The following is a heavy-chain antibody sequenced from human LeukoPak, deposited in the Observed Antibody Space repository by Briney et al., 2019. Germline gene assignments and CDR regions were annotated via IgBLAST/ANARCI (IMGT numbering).Heavy chain of an antibody. J-gene: IGHJ3*02. CDR1: RFTFRNNW. CDR3: ARGLFLSGYLDAFDI. Sequence: GGSLRLSCAASRFTFRNNWMSWVRQAPGKGLEWVSLIYSDGRTYYADSVKGRCTISRDNSKNTLYLQMNSLRVEDTAVYYCARGLFLSGYLDAFDIWGQGTVVTVSS. CDR2: IYSDGRT. D-gene: IGHD3-22*01. V-gene: IGHV3-53*01.